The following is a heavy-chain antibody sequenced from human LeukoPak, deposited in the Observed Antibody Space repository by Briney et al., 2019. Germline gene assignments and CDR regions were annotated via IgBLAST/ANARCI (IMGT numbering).Heavy chain of an antibody. CDR2: ISSSSSYI. D-gene: IGHD6-13*01. Sequence: GGSLRLSCAASGSTFSSYSMNWVRQAPGKGLEWVSSISSSSSYIYYADSVKGRFTISRDNAKNSLYLQMNSLRAEDTAVYYCARAYSSLYGMDVWGQGTTVTVSS. V-gene: IGHV3-21*01. CDR3: ARAYSSLYGMDV. CDR1: GSTFSSYS. J-gene: IGHJ6*02.